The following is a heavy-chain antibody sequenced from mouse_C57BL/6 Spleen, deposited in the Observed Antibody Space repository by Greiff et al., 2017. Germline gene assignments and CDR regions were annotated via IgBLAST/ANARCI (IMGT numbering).Heavy chain of an antibody. CDR2: IRNKANGYTT. D-gene: IGHD4-1*02. Sequence: EVKLVESGGGLVQPGGSLSLSCAASGFTFTDYYMSWVRQPPGKALEWLGFIRNKANGYTTEYSASVQGRFTISRDNSQSILYLQRNALRAEDSATYYCARSTGTDWYFDVWGTGTTVTVSS. J-gene: IGHJ1*03. CDR1: GFTFTDYY. V-gene: IGHV7-3*01. CDR3: ARSTGTDWYFDV.